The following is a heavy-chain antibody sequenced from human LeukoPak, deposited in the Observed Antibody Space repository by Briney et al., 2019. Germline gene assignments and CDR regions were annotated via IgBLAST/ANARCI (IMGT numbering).Heavy chain of an antibody. CDR3: ARAPTYYDILTGYYHSGPFDY. Sequence: PSETLSLTCAVSGGSISSGGYSWSWIRQPPGKGLEWIGYIYHSGSTYYNPSLKSRATISVDRSKNQFSLKLSSVTAADTAVYYCARAPTYYDILTGYYHSGPFDYWGQGTLVTVSS. J-gene: IGHJ4*02. CDR1: GGSISSGGYS. CDR2: IYHSGST. D-gene: IGHD3-9*01. V-gene: IGHV4-30-2*01.